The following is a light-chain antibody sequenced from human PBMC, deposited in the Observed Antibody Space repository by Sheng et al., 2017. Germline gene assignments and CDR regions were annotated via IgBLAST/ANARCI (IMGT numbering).Light chain of an antibody. CDR2: GKN. J-gene: IGLJ2*01. V-gene: IGLV3-19*01. CDR3: NSRDSNDYPHVV. Sequence: SSELTQDPAVSVALGQTVRITCRGDSLRTYYASWYQQKSGQAPVLVIYGKNNRPSGIPGRFSASRSGNTASLTITGAQAEDEADYYCNSRDSNDYPHVVFGGGTKLTVL. CDR1: SLRTYY.